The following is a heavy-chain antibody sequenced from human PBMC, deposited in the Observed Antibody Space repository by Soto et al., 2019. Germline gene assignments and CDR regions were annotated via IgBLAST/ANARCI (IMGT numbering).Heavy chain of an antibody. CDR2: ITYNGSSK. V-gene: IGHV3-64*04. Sequence: PGGSLRLSCSASEFTFSTYPMHWVRQAPGEGLECVSAITYNGSSKYYADSVKGRFTISRDNSKNTLYLQMNSLRAEDTAVYYCARNMVRGVYSHWGQGTLVTVSS. J-gene: IGHJ4*02. D-gene: IGHD3-10*01. CDR1: EFTFSTYP. CDR3: ARNMVRGVYSH.